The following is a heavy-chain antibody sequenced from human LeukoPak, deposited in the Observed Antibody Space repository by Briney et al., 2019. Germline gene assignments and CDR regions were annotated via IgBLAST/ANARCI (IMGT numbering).Heavy chain of an antibody. J-gene: IGHJ3*01. CDR2: IIGSGDST. V-gene: IGHV3-23*01. Sequence: ETLSLTCTVSGGSISSYYWSWIRQPPGKGLEWVSAIIGSGDSTYDADSVKGRFTISRDNSKNTLYLQMNSLRAEDTAVYYCAKEVATSGAGVFDVWGQGTMVTVSS. CDR3: AKEVATSGAGVFDV. CDR1: GGSISSYY. D-gene: IGHD6-13*01.